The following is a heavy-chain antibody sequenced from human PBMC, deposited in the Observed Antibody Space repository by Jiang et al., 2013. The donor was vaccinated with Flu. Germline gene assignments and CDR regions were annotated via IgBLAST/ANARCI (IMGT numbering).Heavy chain of an antibody. V-gene: IGHV2-5*02. J-gene: IGHJ4*02. D-gene: IGHD4-11*01. CDR2: IYWDDDK. Sequence: LTCTFVWVLTQHVVGVGVGWIRQPPGKALEWLALIYWDDDKRYSPSLKSRLTITKDTSKNQVVLTMTNMDPVDTATYYCAHAHTVTLLNFDYWGQGTLVTVSS. CDR3: AHAHTVTLLNFDY. CDR1: VLTQHVVGVG.